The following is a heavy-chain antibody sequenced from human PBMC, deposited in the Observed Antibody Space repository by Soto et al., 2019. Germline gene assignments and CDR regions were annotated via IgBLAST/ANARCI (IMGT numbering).Heavy chain of an antibody. Sequence: PSETLSLTCAVYGVSFSGYYWSWIRQPPGKGLEWIGEINHSGSTNYNPSLKSRVTISVDTSKNQFSLKLSPVTAADTAVYYCARGRNEYCSSTSCGGYCSGGSCYPYYYYMDVWGKGTTVTVSS. CDR2: INHSGST. CDR3: ARGRNEYCSSTSCGGYCSGGSCYPYYYYMDV. D-gene: IGHD2-15*01. V-gene: IGHV4-34*01. J-gene: IGHJ6*03. CDR1: GVSFSGYY.